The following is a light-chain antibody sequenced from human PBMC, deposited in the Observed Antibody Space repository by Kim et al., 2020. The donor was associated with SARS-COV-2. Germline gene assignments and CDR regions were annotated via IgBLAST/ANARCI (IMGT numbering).Light chain of an antibody. Sequence: PASISCMSSQSLVYSDGNTYLNWFHQRPGQSPRRLMYKVSNRDSGVPDRFSGSGSGTDFTLQISRVEAEDVGVYYCMQGTHWPFTFGPGTKVDIK. CDR2: KVS. CDR1: QSLVYSDGNTY. J-gene: IGKJ3*01. V-gene: IGKV2-30*01. CDR3: MQGTHWPFT.